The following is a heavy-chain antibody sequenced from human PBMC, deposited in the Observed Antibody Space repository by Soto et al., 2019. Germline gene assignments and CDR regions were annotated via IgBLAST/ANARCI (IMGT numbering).Heavy chain of an antibody. Sequence: EVQLVESGGGLVQPGGSLRLSCAASGFTFSSYWMHWLRQAPGKGPVWVSHINGDGSSTSYADSVRGRFTISRDNAKNTLYLQMNSLRAEDTAVYFCARVDFSDSSGYYRGQIDLWGQGTLVTVSS. D-gene: IGHD3-22*01. CDR3: ARVDFSDSSGYYRGQIDL. CDR1: GFTFSSYW. V-gene: IGHV3-74*01. J-gene: IGHJ5*02. CDR2: INGDGSST.